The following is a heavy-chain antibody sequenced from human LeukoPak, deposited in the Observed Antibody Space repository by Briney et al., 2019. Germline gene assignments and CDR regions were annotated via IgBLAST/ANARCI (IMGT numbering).Heavy chain of an antibody. D-gene: IGHD5-18*01. CDR3: AKFAAPPRTAMEYYFDY. J-gene: IGHJ4*02. CDR1: GFTLSNYG. CDR2: ISDDAGSGGRST. V-gene: IGHV3-23*01. Sequence: GGSLRLSCEASGFTLSNYGMTWVRQAPGKGLECVSFISDDAGSGGRSTYYAESVKGRFTISRDNSKNTLYLQMNSLRAEDTAVYYCAKFAAPPRTAMEYYFDYWGQGTLVTVSS.